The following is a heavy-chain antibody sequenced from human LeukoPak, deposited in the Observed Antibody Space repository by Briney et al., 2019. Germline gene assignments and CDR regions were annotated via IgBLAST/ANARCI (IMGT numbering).Heavy chain of an antibody. CDR2: ISSSSSYI. CDR1: GFTFSSYS. V-gene: IGHV3-21*01. J-gene: IGHJ3*02. D-gene: IGHD3-9*01. CDR3: ARDWETYYDILTGYYTLGDAFDI. Sequence: GGSLRLSCAASGFTFSSYSMNWVRQAPGKGLEWVSSISSSSSYIYYADSVKGRFTISRDNAKNTLYLQMNSLRAEDTAVYYCARDWETYYDILTGYYTLGDAFDIWGQGTMVTVSS.